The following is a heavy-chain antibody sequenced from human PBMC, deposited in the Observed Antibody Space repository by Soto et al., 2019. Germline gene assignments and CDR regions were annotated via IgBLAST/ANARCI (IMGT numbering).Heavy chain of an antibody. CDR3: ARASSPAPIYCSGGSCSADAFDI. D-gene: IGHD2-15*01. CDR1: GFTFSSYS. Sequence: GGSLRLSCAASGFTFSSYSMNWVRQAPGKGLEWVSSISSSSSYIYYADSVKGRFTISRDNAKNSLYLQMNSLRAEDTAVYYCARASSPAPIYCSGGSCSADAFDIWGQGTMVTVSS. CDR2: ISSSSSYI. V-gene: IGHV3-21*01. J-gene: IGHJ3*02.